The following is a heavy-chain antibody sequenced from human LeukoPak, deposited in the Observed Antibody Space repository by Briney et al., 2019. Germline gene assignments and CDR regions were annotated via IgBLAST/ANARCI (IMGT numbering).Heavy chain of an antibody. CDR1: GGSISSYY. J-gene: IGHJ5*02. V-gene: IGHV4-4*07. CDR3: ARDLYSSIENWFDP. CDR2: IYTSGST. D-gene: IGHD6-13*01. Sequence: SETLSLTCTVSGGSISSYYWSWIRQPAGKGLERIGRIYTSGSTNYNPSLKSRVTMSVDTSKNQFSLKLSSVTAADTAVYYCARDLYSSIENWFDPWGQGTLVTVSS.